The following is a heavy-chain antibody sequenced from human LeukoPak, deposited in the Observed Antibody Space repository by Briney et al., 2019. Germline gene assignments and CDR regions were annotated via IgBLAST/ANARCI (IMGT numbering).Heavy chain of an antibody. CDR2: IYYSGST. CDR3: ARDSPPSGYSSSWANYYYYYGMGA. J-gene: IGHJ6*02. V-gene: IGHV4-59*01. CDR1: GGSISSYY. D-gene: IGHD6-13*01. Sequence: PSETLSLTCTVSGGSISSYYWSWIRQPPGKGLEWIGYIYYSGSTNYNPSLKSRVTISVDTSKNQFSLKLSSVTAADTAVYYCARDSPPSGYSSSWANYYYYYGMGAWGQGTTVTVSS.